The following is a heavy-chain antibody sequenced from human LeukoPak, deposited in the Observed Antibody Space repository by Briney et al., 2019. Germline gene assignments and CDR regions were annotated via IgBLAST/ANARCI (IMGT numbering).Heavy chain of an antibody. Sequence: SETLSLTCAVYGGSYSGYYWSWIRQPPGKGQEWIGEINHSGSTNYNPSLKSRVTISVDTPKNQFSLKLSSVTAADTAVYYSARSSGWYSYYFDYWGQGTLVTVSS. CDR2: INHSGST. CDR1: GGSYSGYY. CDR3: ARSSGWYSYYFDY. D-gene: IGHD6-19*01. V-gene: IGHV4-34*01. J-gene: IGHJ4*02.